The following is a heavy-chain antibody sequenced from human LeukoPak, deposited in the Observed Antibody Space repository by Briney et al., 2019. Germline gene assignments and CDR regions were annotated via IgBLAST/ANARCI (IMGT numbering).Heavy chain of an antibody. V-gene: IGHV3-11*06. J-gene: IGHJ4*02. D-gene: IGHD2-2*01. CDR2: ISSSSSYI. CDR3: ARSYCSSISCRPHFDY. Sequence: GGSLRLSCAASGFTFSDYYMSWIRQAPGKRLEWVSSISSSSSYIYYADSVKGRFTISRDNAKDSLYLQMNSLRAEDTAVYYCARSYCSSISCRPHFDYWGLGTLVTVSS. CDR1: GFTFSDYY.